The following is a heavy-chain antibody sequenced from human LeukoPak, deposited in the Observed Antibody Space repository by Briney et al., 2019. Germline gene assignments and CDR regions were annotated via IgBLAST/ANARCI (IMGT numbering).Heavy chain of an antibody. D-gene: IGHD3-16*01. V-gene: IGHV3-21*01. CDR1: GFTFSSYS. Sequence: GGSLRLSCAASGFTFSSYSMNWVRQAPGKGLEWVSSISSSSSYIYYADSVKGRFTISRDNAKNSLYLQMNSLRAEDTAVYYCARDPWGRSGETDYWGQGTLVTVSS. J-gene: IGHJ4*02. CDR3: ARDPWGRSGETDY. CDR2: ISSSSSYI.